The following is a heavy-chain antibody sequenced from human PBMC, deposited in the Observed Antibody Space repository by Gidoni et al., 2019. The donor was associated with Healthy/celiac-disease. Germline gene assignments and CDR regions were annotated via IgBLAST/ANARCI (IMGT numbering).Heavy chain of an antibody. J-gene: IGHJ4*02. CDR3: AKDIRSGYDFWSGWVDY. CDR1: GFTFDDYA. D-gene: IGHD3-3*01. V-gene: IGHV3-9*01. CDR2: IRWNSGSI. Sequence: EVQLVESGGGLVQPGRSLRLSCAASGFTFDDYAIHWVRQDPGKGLEWVSGIRWNSGSIGYADSVNGRFTISRDNATNSLYLQMNSLSAEDTALYYCAKDIRSGYDFWSGWVDYWGQGTLVTVSS.